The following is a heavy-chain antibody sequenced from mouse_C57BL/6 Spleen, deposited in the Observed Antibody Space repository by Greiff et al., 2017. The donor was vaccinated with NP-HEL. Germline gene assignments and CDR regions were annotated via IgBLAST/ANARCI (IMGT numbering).Heavy chain of an antibody. CDR2: IYPGSGST. CDR1: GYTFTSYW. D-gene: IGHD2-1*01. J-gene: IGHJ4*01. CDR3: ARFDLLGGKDAMDY. V-gene: IGHV1-55*01. Sequence: QVQLKQPGAELVKPGASVKMSCKASGYTFTSYWITWVKQRPGQGLEWIGDIYPGSGSTNYNEKFKSKATLTVDTSSSTAYMQLSSLTSEDSAVYYCARFDLLGGKDAMDYWGQGTSVTVSS.